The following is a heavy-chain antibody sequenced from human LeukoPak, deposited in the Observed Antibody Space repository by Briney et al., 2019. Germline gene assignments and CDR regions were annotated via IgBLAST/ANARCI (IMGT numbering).Heavy chain of an antibody. D-gene: IGHD2-2*01. Sequence: HPGGSLRLSCAASGFTFSSYAMHWVRQAPGKGLEWVSYISSSGSTIYYADSVKGRFTISRDNAKNSLYLQMNSLRAEDTAVYYCARVRMDYQPHFDYWGQGTLVTVSS. CDR3: ARVRMDYQPHFDY. CDR1: GFTFSSYA. J-gene: IGHJ4*02. V-gene: IGHV3-48*04. CDR2: ISSSGSTI.